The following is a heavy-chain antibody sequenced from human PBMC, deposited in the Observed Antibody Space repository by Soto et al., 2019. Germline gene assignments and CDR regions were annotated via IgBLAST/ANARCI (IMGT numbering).Heavy chain of an antibody. CDR2: ISYDGTKT. CDR1: GFTFSIYA. D-gene: IGHD6-19*01. CDR3: XXXRXPRRQWLIDPFDY. V-gene: IGHV3-30*03. Sequence: QVQLVESGGGVVQPGRSLRVSCAASGFTFSIYAMHWVRXXPXXGLEWVAVISYDGTKTYYADSVKGRFTISRDNXXXXXXXXXXXXXXXXXXXYXXXXXRXPRRQWLIDPFDYWGQGTLVTVSP. J-gene: IGHJ4*02.